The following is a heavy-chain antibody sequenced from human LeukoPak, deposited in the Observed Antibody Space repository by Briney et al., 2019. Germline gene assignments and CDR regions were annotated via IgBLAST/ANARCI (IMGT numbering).Heavy chain of an antibody. CDR1: GGSFSGYY. J-gene: IGHJ4*02. V-gene: IGHV4-34*01. CDR3: ARSYSSGWYGFDY. D-gene: IGHD6-19*01. CDR2: INHSGST. Sequence: PSETLSLTCAVYGGSFSGYYWSWIRQPPGKGLEWIGEINHSGSTNYNPSLKSRVTISVDTSKNQFSLKLSSVTAADTAVYYCARSYSSGWYGFDYWGQGTLVTVSS.